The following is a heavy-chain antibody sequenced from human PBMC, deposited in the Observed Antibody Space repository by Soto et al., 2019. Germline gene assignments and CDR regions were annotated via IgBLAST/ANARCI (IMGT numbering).Heavy chain of an antibody. CDR2: IKSKSEGETR. CDR1: RFMFSSAW. CDR3: VDVWNDF. D-gene: IGHD3-16*01. Sequence: EVHVVESGGDLVRPGGSLTLSCATSRFMFSSAWMSWVRQAPGRGLEWVARIKSKSEGETRDYAAPVKGRFDISRDDSKKMVYLQMNSLKAEDTGLDSCVDVWNDFWGQGTLVTVSS. J-gene: IGHJ4*02. V-gene: IGHV3-15*01.